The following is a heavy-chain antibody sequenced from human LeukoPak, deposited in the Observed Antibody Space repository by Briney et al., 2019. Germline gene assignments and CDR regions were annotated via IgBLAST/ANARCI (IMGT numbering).Heavy chain of an antibody. CDR3: ATNLIAARFADAFDI. D-gene: IGHD6-6*01. CDR2: ISYDGSNK. CDR1: GFTFSSYG. J-gene: IGHJ3*02. V-gene: IGHV3-30*03. Sequence: PGRSLRLSCAASGFTFSSYGMHWVRQAPGKGLEWVAVISYDGSNKYYADSVKGRFTISRDNSKNTLYLQMNSLRAEDTAVYYCATNLIAARFADAFDIWGQGTMVTVSS.